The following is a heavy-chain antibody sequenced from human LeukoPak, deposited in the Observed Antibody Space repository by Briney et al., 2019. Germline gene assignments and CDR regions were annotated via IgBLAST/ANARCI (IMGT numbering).Heavy chain of an antibody. J-gene: IGHJ3*02. CDR2: IYYSGST. V-gene: IGHV4-30-4*01. Sequence: PSETLSLTCTVSGGSISSGDYYWSWIRQPPGKGLEWTGYIYYSGSTYYNPSLKSRVTISVDTSKNQFSLKLSSVTAADTAVYYCASVDYYYDSSGLREDAFDIWGQGTMVTVSS. D-gene: IGHD3-22*01. CDR3: ASVDYYYDSSGLREDAFDI. CDR1: GGSISSGDYY.